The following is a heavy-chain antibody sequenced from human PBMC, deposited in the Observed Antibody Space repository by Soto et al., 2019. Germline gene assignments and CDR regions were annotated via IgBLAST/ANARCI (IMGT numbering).Heavy chain of an antibody. J-gene: IGHJ5*02. CDR3: TREQSDDNYFDP. CDR1: GAALSSGGYF. CDR2: IYYSGGT. D-gene: IGHD6-19*01. Sequence: SETLTLTCTDSGAALSSGGYFYTWVRQPPGKGLEWLGYIYYSGGTNYNPSLKSRVTISLDRSKSQFSLRLISVTAADTAVYYCTREQSDDNYFDPWGQGTLVTVSS. V-gene: IGHV4-61*08.